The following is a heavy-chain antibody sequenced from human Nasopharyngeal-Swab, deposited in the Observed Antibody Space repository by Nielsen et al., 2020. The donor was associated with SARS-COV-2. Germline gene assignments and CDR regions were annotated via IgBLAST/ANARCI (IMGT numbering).Heavy chain of an antibody. Sequence: GESLKISCAASGFTFSSYAMSWARQAPGKGLEWVSGISGSGGSTYYADSVKGRFTISRDYSKNTLYLHMNSLRAEDTAVYYCAKVVDPYVGATTGYFYYGMDVWGQGTTVTVSS. V-gene: IGHV3-23*01. J-gene: IGHJ6*02. CDR3: AKVVDPYVGATTGYFYYGMDV. D-gene: IGHD1-26*01. CDR2: ISGSGGST. CDR1: GFTFSSYA.